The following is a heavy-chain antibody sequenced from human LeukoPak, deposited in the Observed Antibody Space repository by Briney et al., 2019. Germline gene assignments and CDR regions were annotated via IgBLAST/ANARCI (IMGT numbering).Heavy chain of an antibody. D-gene: IGHD6-19*01. CDR2: IYPGDSDT. CDR1: GYTFTNYW. J-gene: IGHJ4*02. Sequence: GESLKISCKGSGYTFTNYWIGWVRQMPGKGLEFMGIIYPGDSDTRYSPSFQGQVTISVDKSISTAYLPWSSLKASDTAMYYCARLGIAVAGTLDYWGQGTLVTVSS. V-gene: IGHV5-51*01. CDR3: ARLGIAVAGTLDY.